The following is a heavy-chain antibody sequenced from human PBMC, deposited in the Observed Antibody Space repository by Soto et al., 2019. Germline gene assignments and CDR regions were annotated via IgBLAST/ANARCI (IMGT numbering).Heavy chain of an antibody. CDR3: ARNFVKIPDYYYGMDV. V-gene: IGHV5-51*01. CDR1: GYSFTSYW. J-gene: IGHJ6*02. CDR2: IYPGDSDT. D-gene: IGHD6-6*01. Sequence: GESLKISCKGSGYSFTSYWIGWVRQMPGKGLEWMGIIYPGDSDTRYSPSFQGQVTISADKSISTAYLQWSSLKASDTAMYYCARNFVKIPDYYYGMDVWGQGTTVTVSS.